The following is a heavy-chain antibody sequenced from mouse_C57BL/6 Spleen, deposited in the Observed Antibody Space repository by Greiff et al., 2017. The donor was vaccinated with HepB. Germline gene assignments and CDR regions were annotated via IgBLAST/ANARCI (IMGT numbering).Heavy chain of an antibody. D-gene: IGHD4-1*01. J-gene: IGHJ4*01. CDR1: GFTFSSYA. CDR3: TREANWAYAMDY. Sequence: EVHLVESGEGLVKPGGSLKLSCAASGFTFSSYAMSWVRQTPEKRLEWVAYISSGGDYIYYADTVKGRFTISRDNARNTLYLQMSSLKSEDTAMYYCTREANWAYAMDYWGQGTSVTVSS. CDR2: ISSGGDYI. V-gene: IGHV5-9-1*02.